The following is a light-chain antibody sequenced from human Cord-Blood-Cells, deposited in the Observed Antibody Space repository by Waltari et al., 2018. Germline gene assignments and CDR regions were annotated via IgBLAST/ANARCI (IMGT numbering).Light chain of an antibody. CDR3: CSYAGSSTYV. CDR2: EVS. CDR1: SSDVGSSNL. J-gene: IGLJ1*01. V-gene: IGLV2-23*02. Sequence: QSALTQPVPAPGSPGQSIPISYTGTSSDVGSSNLVSWYQQHPGKAPKLMIYEVSKRPSGVSNRFSGSKSGNTASLTISGLQAEDEADYYCCSYAGSSTYVFGTGTKVTVL.